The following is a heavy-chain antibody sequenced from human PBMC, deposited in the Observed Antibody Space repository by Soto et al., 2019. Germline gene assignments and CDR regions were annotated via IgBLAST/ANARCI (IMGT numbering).Heavy chain of an antibody. J-gene: IGHJ5*02. Sequence: QLQLQESGPGLVRPSETLSLTCTVSGDSISSTTYYWGWIRQPPGKGLEWIGSIYYTGTTYYNPSLKTRVTISVDTSKNQFSLRLSSVTAADTAVYYCARHKYSKNWYSWFGPWGQGTLVTVSS. CDR2: IYYTGTT. V-gene: IGHV4-39*01. D-gene: IGHD1-26*01. CDR1: GDSISSTTYY. CDR3: ARHKYSKNWYSWFGP.